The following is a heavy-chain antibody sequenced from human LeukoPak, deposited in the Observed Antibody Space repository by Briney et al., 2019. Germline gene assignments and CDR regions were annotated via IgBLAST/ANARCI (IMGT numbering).Heavy chain of an antibody. Sequence: PGGSLRLSCAASGFSFSIYGMHWVRRAPGKGLEWVAVISYDGSNKYYADSVKGRFTISRDNSKNTLYLQMNSLRPEDTAVYYCAKGRVYDSSGHFDYWGQGTLVTVSS. V-gene: IGHV3-30*18. J-gene: IGHJ4*02. CDR1: GFSFSIYG. CDR2: ISYDGSNK. CDR3: AKGRVYDSSGHFDY. D-gene: IGHD3-22*01.